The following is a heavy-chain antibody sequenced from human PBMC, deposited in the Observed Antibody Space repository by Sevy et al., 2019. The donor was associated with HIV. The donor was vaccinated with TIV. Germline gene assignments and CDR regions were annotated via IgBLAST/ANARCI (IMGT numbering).Heavy chain of an antibody. CDR1: GGSISSGAYY. CDR2: IYYSGST. J-gene: IGHJ6*02. V-gene: IGHV4-31*03. D-gene: IGHD3-3*01. CDR3: AGAQTILGVLDGLDV. Sequence: SETLSLTCTVSGGSISSGAYYWNWIRQHPGKGLEWIAYIYYSGSTSYNPSLEGRVTILRDTPKNQFSLKLSSVTAADTAVYYCAGAQTILGVLDGLDVWGQGTTVTVSS.